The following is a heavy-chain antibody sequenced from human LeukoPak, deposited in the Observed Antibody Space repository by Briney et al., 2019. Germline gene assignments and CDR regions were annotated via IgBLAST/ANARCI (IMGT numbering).Heavy chain of an antibody. V-gene: IGHV3-21*06. D-gene: IGHD4-17*01. Sequence: GGSLRLSCAASGFTFSSYTMNWDRQAPGKGLEWVSSISPSSGYIYYADSVKGRFTISRDDAKNSLCLQMNSLRAEDTAVYYCARGGVTTYGYEFWGQGPPVTVSS. CDR1: GFTFSSYT. J-gene: IGHJ4*02. CDR3: ARGGVTTYGYEF. CDR2: ISPSSGYI.